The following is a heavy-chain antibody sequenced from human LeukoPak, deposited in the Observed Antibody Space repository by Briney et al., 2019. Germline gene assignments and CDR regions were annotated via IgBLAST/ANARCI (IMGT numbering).Heavy chain of an antibody. CDR2: ISYDGSNK. D-gene: IGHD2-21*02. CDR1: GFTFSNYG. V-gene: IGHV3-30*03. CDR3: ARGAPTHPPGYCGGDCYYYFDY. Sequence: GGSLRLSCAASGFTFSNYGMHWVRQAPGKGLEWVALISYDGSNKFYADSVKGRFTISRDNSKNTLSLQMTSLRPEDTAVYYCARGAPTHPPGYCGGDCYYYFDYWGQGTLVTVSS. J-gene: IGHJ4*02.